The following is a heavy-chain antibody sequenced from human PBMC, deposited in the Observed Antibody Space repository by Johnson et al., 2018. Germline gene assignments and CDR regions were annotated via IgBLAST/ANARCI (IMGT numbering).Heavy chain of an antibody. CDR3: TSEGH. CDR1: GFTFSGSA. V-gene: IGHV3-73*02. J-gene: IGHJ1*01. CDR2: IRSKANSYAT. Sequence: VQLQESGGGLVQPGGSLKLSCAASGFTFSGSAMHWVRQASGKGLEWIGRIRSKANSYATAYAASVKGRFTISREDSKNTAYLQMNSLKTEDTAVYYWTSEGHWGQGTLVTVSS.